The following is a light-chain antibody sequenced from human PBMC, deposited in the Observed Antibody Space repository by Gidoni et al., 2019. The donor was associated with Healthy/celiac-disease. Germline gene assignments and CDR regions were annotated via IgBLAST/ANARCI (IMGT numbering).Light chain of an antibody. CDR1: QSVISY. J-gene: IGKJ3*01. V-gene: IGKV3-11*01. CDR3: QQRSNWPPGFT. Sequence: EIVLTQSPATLSLSPGERATLSCRASQSVISYLAWYQQKPGQAPRLLIYDSSNRATCIPARFSGSGSGTDFTLTISSLEPEDFAVYYCQQRSNWPPGFTFXPXTKVDIK. CDR2: DSS.